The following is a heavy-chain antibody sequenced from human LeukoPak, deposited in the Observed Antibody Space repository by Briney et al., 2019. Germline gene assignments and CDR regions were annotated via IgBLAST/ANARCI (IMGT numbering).Heavy chain of an antibody. CDR2: ISTYNDNT. CDR1: GYXFNNYG. J-gene: IGHJ4*02. V-gene: IGHV1-18*01. CDR3: ARVVFEVGFQFDF. D-gene: IGHD1-26*01. Sequence: ASVKVSCKASGYXFNNYGINWVRQAPGQGLEWMGWISTYNDNTNYAQKLQGRVTMTTDTSTSTAYMELRSLTSDDTAVYYCARVVFEVGFQFDFWGQGTLVTVSS.